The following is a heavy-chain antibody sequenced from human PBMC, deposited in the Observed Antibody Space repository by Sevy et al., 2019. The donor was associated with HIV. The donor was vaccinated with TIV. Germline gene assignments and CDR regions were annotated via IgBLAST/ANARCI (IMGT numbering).Heavy chain of an antibody. Sequence: GGSRRLSCAASGFTFSGSAMHWVRQASGKGLEWVGRIRSKANSYATAYAASVKGRFTISRDDSKKTAYLQMNSLKTEDTAVYFCTRHVPDLKGTGTGYYYYGMDVWGQGTTVTVSS. CDR2: IRSKANSYAT. D-gene: IGHD1-7*01. V-gene: IGHV3-73*01. CDR1: GFTFSGSA. J-gene: IGHJ6*02. CDR3: TRHVPDLKGTGTGYYYYGMDV.